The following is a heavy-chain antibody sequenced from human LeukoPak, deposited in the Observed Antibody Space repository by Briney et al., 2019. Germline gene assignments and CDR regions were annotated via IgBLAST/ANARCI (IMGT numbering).Heavy chain of an antibody. CDR1: GGSISSYY. D-gene: IGHD3-16*01. Sequence: SETLSLTCTVSGGSISSYYWSWIRQPPGKGLEWIGYIYYSGSTNYNPSLKSRVTISVDTSKNQSSLKLSSVTAADTAVYYCAREEGRLGELLFDYWGQGTLVTVSS. CDR3: AREEGRLGELLFDY. J-gene: IGHJ4*02. CDR2: IYYSGST. V-gene: IGHV4-59*01.